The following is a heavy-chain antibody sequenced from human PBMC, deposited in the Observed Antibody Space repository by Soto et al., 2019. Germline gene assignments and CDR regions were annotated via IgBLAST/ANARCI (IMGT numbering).Heavy chain of an antibody. V-gene: IGHV3-21*01. CDR1: GFTFSSYS. CDR2: ISSSSSYI. Sequence: GGSLRLSCAASGFTFSSYSMNWVRQAPGKGLEWVSSISSSSSYIYYADSVKGRFTISRDNAKNSLYLQMNSLRAEDTAVYYCARAPTGTDFDYWGQGTLVTVSS. CDR3: ARAPTGTDFDY. D-gene: IGHD1-1*01. J-gene: IGHJ4*02.